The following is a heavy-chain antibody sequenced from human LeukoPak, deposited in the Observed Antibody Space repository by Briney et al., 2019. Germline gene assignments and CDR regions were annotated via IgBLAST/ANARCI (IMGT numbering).Heavy chain of an antibody. CDR1: GYTFTSYY. CDR2: FDPEDGET. V-gene: IGHV1-24*01. J-gene: IGHJ4*02. CDR3: ATDIVATVAGRPFDY. Sequence: ASVKVSCKASGYTFTSYYMHWVRQAPGKGLEWMGGFDPEDGETIYAQKFQGRVTMTEDTSTDTAYMELSSLRSEDTAVYYCATDIVATVAGRPFDYWGQGTLVTVSS. D-gene: IGHD5-12*01.